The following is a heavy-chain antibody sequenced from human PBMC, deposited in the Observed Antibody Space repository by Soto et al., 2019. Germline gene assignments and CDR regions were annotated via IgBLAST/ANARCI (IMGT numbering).Heavy chain of an antibody. CDR2: IYYAGTT. CDR1: DDSIRPNS. D-gene: IGHD3-22*01. CDR3: ALLGAYYQALDS. J-gene: IGHJ4*02. Sequence: QVQLQESVPGLVKPSETLSLKCTVSDDSIRPNSWTWMRQTPGKGLELIAYIYYAGTTTYHPSLKSRVTITRAPSTKEDSLKLTSVPAADSAVYGCALLGAYYQALDSLGQGILVTVSS. V-gene: IGHV4-59*08.